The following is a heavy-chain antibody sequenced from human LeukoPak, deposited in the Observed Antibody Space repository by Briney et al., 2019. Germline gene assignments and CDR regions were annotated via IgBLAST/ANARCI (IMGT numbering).Heavy chain of an antibody. J-gene: IGHJ1*01. CDR1: GGSINSYY. CDR2: IHYSGST. Sequence: SETLSLTCTVSGGSINSYYWSWIRQAPGKGLEWIGYIHYSGSTNYNPSLKSRVTISVDTSKNQFSLKLSSVTAADTAVYYCARHVRYSTREWGFEFWGQGTLVTVSS. D-gene: IGHD5-12*01. V-gene: IGHV4-59*08. CDR3: ARHVRYSTREWGFEF.